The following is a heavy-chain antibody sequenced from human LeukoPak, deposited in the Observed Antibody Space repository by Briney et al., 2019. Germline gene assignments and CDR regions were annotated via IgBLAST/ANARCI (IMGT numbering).Heavy chain of an antibody. CDR1: GFTFSSYA. D-gene: IGHD6-6*01. Sequence: PGGSLRLSCAASGFTFSSYAMSWVRQAPGKGLEWVSAISGSGGSTYYADSVKGRFTISRDNSKNTLYLQMNSLRAEDTAVYYCAKDPLADYYYYCMDAWGRGTTVTVSS. CDR2: ISGSGGST. J-gene: IGHJ6*02. CDR3: AKDPLADYYYYCMDA. V-gene: IGHV3-23*01.